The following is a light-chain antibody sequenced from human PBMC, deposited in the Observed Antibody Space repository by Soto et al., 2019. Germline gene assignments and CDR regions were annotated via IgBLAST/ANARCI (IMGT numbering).Light chain of an antibody. J-gene: IGLJ1*01. CDR1: SSDVGGYNY. Sequence: QSALTQPASVSGSPGQSITISCTGTSSDVGGYNYVSWYQQHPGKAPKFMIYDVSNRPSGVSNRFSGSKSGNTASLTISGLQAEDEADYYCRSYTTSNTSQIVFGTGTKLTAL. CDR2: DVS. V-gene: IGLV2-14*01. CDR3: RSYTTSNTSQIV.